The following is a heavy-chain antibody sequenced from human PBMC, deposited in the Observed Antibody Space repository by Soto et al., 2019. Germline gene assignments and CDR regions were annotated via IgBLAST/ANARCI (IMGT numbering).Heavy chain of an antibody. V-gene: IGHV3-13*05. J-gene: IGHJ6*02. D-gene: IGHD2-15*01. CDR3: ARAYSGRLPRRADYYYAMDV. CDR2: LGAADDP. CDR1: GFTLSAYD. Sequence: EVQVVESGGGVVEPGGSLRLSCAASGFTLSAYDMHWVRQAEGKGLECVSALGAADDPYYLVSVKGRFTISRENAKNSLYLQMNNLRAGDTAVYYCARAYSGRLPRRADYYYAMDVWGQGTTVTVSS.